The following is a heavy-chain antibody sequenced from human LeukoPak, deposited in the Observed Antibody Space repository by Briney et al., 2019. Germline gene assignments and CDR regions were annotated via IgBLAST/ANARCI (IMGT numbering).Heavy chain of an antibody. D-gene: IGHD1-26*01. CDR3: ARRGAYYGNFDY. J-gene: IGHJ4*02. Sequence: SETLSLTCTVSGGSISSYYWSWIRQPPGKGLEWIGYIYYSGSTNYNPSLKSRVTTSVDTSKNQFSLKLSSVTAADTAVYYCARRGAYYGNFDYWGQGTLVTVSS. V-gene: IGHV4-59*08. CDR2: IYYSGST. CDR1: GGSISSYY.